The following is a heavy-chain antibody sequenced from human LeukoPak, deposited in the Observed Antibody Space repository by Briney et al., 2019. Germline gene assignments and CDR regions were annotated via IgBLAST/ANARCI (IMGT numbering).Heavy chain of an antibody. CDR1: GGSISSYY. Sequence: KPSETLSLTCTVSGGSISSYYWSWIRQPPGKGLEWIGSIYYSGSTYYNPSLKSRVTISVDTSKNQFSLKLSSVTAADTAVYYCARQGRGKYYDTGVYWGQGTLVTVSS. CDR2: IYYSGST. V-gene: IGHV4-39*01. J-gene: IGHJ4*02. CDR3: ARQGRGKYYDTGVY. D-gene: IGHD3-22*01.